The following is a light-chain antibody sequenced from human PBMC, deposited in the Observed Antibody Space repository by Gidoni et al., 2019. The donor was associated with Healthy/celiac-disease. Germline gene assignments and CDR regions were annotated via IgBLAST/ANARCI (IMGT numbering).Light chain of an antibody. J-gene: IGKJ1*01. CDR1: KSVSSN. Sequence: EKVLTHSPATLSSSPGERATLSYRASKSVSSNFAWYQQKPGQAPRLLIYDASTSANGIPARFSGSGSWTDFTLTISSLEPEDFAVYYCQQRSNWPLTFGQGTKVEIK. CDR2: DAS. CDR3: QQRSNWPLT. V-gene: IGKV3-11*01.